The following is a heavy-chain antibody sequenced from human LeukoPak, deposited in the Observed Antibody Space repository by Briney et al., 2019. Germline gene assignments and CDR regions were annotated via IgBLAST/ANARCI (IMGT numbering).Heavy chain of an antibody. V-gene: IGHV3-21*01. CDR1: GFTFSSYS. CDR3: AGAGYSGSYYKSYYFDY. Sequence: PGGSLRLSCAASGFTFSSYSMNWVRQAPGKGLEWVSSISSSSSYIYYADSVKGRFTISRDNAKNSLYLQMNSLRAEDTAVYYCAGAGYSGSYYKSYYFDYWGQGTLVTVSS. J-gene: IGHJ4*02. D-gene: IGHD1-26*01. CDR2: ISSSSSYI.